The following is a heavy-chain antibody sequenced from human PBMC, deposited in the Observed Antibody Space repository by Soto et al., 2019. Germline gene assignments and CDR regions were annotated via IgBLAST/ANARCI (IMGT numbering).Heavy chain of an antibody. CDR3: ARAGQYYDSSGYVN. J-gene: IGHJ4*02. Sequence: QVKLVQSGTEVKKPGASLKVSCKASGYSFATSGISWVRQAPGQGLEWMGWISVYNGNTNYDQKLHDRVTTTTDTSTTTAYLELRSLRSDDTAVYYWARAGQYYDSSGYVNWGQGTLVTVSS. V-gene: IGHV1-18*01. CDR1: GYSFATSG. CDR2: ISVYNGNT. D-gene: IGHD3-22*01.